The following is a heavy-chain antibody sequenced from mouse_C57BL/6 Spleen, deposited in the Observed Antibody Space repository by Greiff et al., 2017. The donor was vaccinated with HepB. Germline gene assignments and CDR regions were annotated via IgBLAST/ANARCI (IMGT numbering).Heavy chain of an antibody. Sequence: EVKLEESGAELVRPGASVKLSCTASGFNIKDDYMHWVKQRPEQGLEWIGWIDPENGDTESAAKFQGKATITADASSNTAYLQLSSLTSEDTAVYYGTTEDYGDYSRVWGTGTTVTVSS. J-gene: IGHJ1*03. CDR2: IDPENGDT. CDR3: TTEDYGDYSRV. D-gene: IGHD2-13*01. V-gene: IGHV14-4*01. CDR1: GFNIKDDY.